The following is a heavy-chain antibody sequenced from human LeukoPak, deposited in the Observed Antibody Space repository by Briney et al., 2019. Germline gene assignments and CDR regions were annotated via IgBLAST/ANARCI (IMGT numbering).Heavy chain of an antibody. V-gene: IGHV4-59*02. Sequence: SETLSLTCTVSGVSVSSYYWSWIRQSPGKGLEWIGYIYYSGSTNYNPSLKSRVTISVDTSKNQFSLKLSSVTAADTAVYYCARVTRYYYGSGSRNYYYYGMDVWGQGTTVTVSS. CDR1: GVSVSSYY. CDR3: ARVTRYYYGSGSRNYYYYGMDV. J-gene: IGHJ6*02. D-gene: IGHD3-10*01. CDR2: IYYSGST.